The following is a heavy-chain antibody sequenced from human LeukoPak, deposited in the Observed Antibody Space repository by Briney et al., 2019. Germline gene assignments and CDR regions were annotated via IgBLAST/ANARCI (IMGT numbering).Heavy chain of an antibody. CDR2: INHDGSST. CDR3: ARTEYYRFDY. Sequence: GSLRLSCAASGFTFSSYAMHWVRQAPGKGLLWVSRINHDGSSTSYADSVKGRFTISRDNAKNTLYLQVNSLRAEDTAVYYCARTEYYRFDYWGQGTLVTVSS. CDR1: GFTFSSYA. D-gene: IGHD1-26*01. J-gene: IGHJ4*02. V-gene: IGHV3-74*01.